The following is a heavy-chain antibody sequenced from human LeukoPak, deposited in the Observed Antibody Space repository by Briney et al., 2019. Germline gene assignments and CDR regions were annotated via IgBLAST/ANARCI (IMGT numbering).Heavy chain of an antibody. CDR1: GYTFTGYY. CDR2: INPNSGGT. V-gene: IGHV1-2*02. CDR3: ARDRPVLLWFGELYPSLYYYYGMDV. J-gene: IGHJ6*02. Sequence: VASVKVSCKASGYTFTGYYMHWVRQAPGQGLEWMGWINPNSGGTNYAQKFQSRVTMTRDTSISTAYMELSRLRSDDTAVYYCARDRPVLLWFGELYPSLYYYYGMDVWGQGTTVTVSS. D-gene: IGHD3-10*01.